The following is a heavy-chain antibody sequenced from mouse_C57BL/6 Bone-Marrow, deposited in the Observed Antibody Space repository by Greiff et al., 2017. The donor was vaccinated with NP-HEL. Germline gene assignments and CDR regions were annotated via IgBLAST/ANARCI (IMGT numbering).Heavy chain of an antibody. D-gene: IGHD2-3*01. V-gene: IGHV6-3*01. Sequence: EVQLQESGGGLVQPGGSMKLSCVASGFTFSNYWMNWVRQSPEKGLEWVAQIRLKSDNYATHYAESVKGRFTISRDDSKSSVYLQMNNLRAEDTGIYYCTATYYDGYSYAMDYWGQGTSVTVSS. CDR1: GFTFSNYW. CDR2: IRLKSDNYAT. CDR3: TATYYDGYSYAMDY. J-gene: IGHJ4*01.